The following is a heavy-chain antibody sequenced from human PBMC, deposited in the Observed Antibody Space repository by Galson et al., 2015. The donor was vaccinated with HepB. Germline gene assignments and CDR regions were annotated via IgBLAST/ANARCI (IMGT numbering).Heavy chain of an antibody. CDR2: IYPGDSDT. J-gene: IGHJ6*02. Sequence: QSGAEVKKPGESLKISCKGSGYSFTSYWVGWVRQMPGKGLEWMGIIYPGDSDTRYSPSFQGQVTISADKSISTAYLQWSSLKASDTAMYYCARHRGVGVIGYYYGMDVWGQGTTVTVSS. D-gene: IGHD3-10*01. CDR3: ARHRGVGVIGYYYGMDV. CDR1: GYSFTSYW. V-gene: IGHV5-51*01.